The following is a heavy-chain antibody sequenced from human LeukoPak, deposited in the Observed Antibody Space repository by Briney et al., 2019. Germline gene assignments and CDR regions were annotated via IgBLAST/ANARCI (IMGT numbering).Heavy chain of an antibody. J-gene: IGHJ6*02. CDR2: ISSSGSTI. V-gene: IGHV3-48*03. CDR3: ARAAVVTPGYYYGMDV. D-gene: IGHD4-23*01. CDR1: GFTFSSYA. Sequence: PGGSLRLSCAASGFTFSSYAMNWVRQAPGKGLEWVSYISSSGSTIYYADSVKGRFTISRDNAKNSLYLQMNSLRAEDTAVYYCARAAVVTPGYYYGMDVWGQGTTVTVSS.